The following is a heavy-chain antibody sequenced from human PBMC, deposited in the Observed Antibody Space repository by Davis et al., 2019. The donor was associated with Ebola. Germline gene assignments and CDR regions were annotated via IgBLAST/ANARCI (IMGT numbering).Heavy chain of an antibody. J-gene: IGHJ4*02. D-gene: IGHD6-19*01. Sequence: MPSETLSLTCTVSGGSISSYYWSWIRQPPGKGLEWIGYIYYSGSTYYNPSLKSRVTISVDTSKNQFSLKLSSVTAADTAVYYCARVFSSGWELFDYWGQGTLVTVSS. CDR1: GGSISSYY. V-gene: IGHV4-59*08. CDR3: ARVFSSGWELFDY. CDR2: IYYSGST.